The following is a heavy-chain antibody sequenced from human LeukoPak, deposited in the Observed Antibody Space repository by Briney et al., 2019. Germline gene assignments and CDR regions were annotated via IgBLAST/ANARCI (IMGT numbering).Heavy chain of an antibody. D-gene: IGHD3-22*01. CDR3: ARGGHYYYDGSGYYSPFDY. CDR2: INHSGST. Sequence: SETLSLTCAVYSGSFSGYYWSWIRQPPGKGLEWIGEINHSGSTNYNPSLKSRVTISVDTSKNQFSLKLSSVTAADTAVYYCARGGHYYYDGSGYYSPFDYWGQGTLVTVSS. V-gene: IGHV4-34*01. J-gene: IGHJ4*02. CDR1: SGSFSGYY.